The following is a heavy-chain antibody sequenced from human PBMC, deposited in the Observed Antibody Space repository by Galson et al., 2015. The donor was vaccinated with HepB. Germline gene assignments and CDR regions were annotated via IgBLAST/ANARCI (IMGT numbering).Heavy chain of an antibody. CDR2: FDPEDGET. Sequence: SVKVSCKVSGYTLTELSMHWVRQAPGKGLEWMGGFDPEDGETIYAQKFQGRVTMTEDTSTDTAYMELSSLRSEDTAVYYCATDYNGSGSYSFDYWGQGTLVTVSS. CDR1: GYTLTELS. V-gene: IGHV1-24*01. J-gene: IGHJ4*02. CDR3: ATDYNGSGSYSFDY. D-gene: IGHD3-10*01.